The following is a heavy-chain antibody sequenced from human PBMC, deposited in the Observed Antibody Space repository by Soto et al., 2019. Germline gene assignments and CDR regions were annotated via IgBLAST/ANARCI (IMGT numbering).Heavy chain of an antibody. CDR2: IWYDGSNK. D-gene: IGHD3-10*01. CDR1: GFTFRNYG. CDR3: ARVGSGESYYFDD. Sequence: PGGSLRLSCAASGFTFRNYGMHWVRQAPGKGLEWVAVIWYDGSNKYYADSVEGRFSISRDNSKNTLYLQMNSLRAEDTAVYYRARVGSGESYYFDDWGQGTLVTVSS. J-gene: IGHJ4*02. V-gene: IGHV3-33*01.